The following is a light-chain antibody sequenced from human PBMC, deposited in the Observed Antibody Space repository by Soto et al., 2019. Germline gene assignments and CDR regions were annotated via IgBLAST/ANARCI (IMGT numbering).Light chain of an antibody. CDR3: SSYAGSNNVA. V-gene: IGLV2-8*01. J-gene: IGLJ2*01. CDR2: EVT. CDR1: SSDVGGYNY. Sequence: QSALTQPPSASGSPGQSVTISCTGTSSDVGGYNYVSWYQQHPGKVPKLMIYEVTKRPSGVPDRFSGSKSGNTASLTVSGLQAEEEADYYCSSYAGSNNVAFGGGTKLTVL.